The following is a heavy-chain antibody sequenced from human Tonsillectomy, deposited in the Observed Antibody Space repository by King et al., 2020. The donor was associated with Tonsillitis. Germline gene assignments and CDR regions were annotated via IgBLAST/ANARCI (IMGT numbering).Heavy chain of an antibody. Sequence: DVQLVESGGGLVQPGGSLRLSCAASGFTFSSYDMHWVRQATGKGLEWVSAIGTAGDTYYPGSVKGRFTISRENAKNSLYLQMNSLRAGDTAVYYCARGVGATGMFDYWGQGTLVTVPS. J-gene: IGHJ4*02. CDR2: IGTAGDT. D-gene: IGHD1-26*01. V-gene: IGHV3-13*01. CDR3: ARGVGATGMFDY. CDR1: GFTFSSYD.